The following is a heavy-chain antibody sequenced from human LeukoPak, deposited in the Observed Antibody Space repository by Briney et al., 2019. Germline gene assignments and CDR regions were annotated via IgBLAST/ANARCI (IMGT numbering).Heavy chain of an antibody. D-gene: IGHD6-19*01. CDR3: AKGAGPDY. CDR2: ITCSGGIS. J-gene: IGHJ4*02. CDR1: GFTFRSYD. V-gene: IGHV3-23*01. Sequence: PGGSLRLSCTASGFTFRSYDMTGVRQAPGKGLEWVSVITCSGGISYYADSVKGRFTISRDNSKHTLDLQMNRLRAEDTAVYYCAKGAGPDYWGQGTLVTVSS.